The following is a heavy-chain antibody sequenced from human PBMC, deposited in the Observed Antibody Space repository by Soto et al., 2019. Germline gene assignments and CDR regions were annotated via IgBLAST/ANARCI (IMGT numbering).Heavy chain of an antibody. CDR3: AREGRP. J-gene: IGHJ5*02. D-gene: IGHD2-15*01. V-gene: IGHV3-66*01. CDR2: IYSGGST. CDR1: GFTVSSNY. Sequence: EVQLVESGGGLVQPGGSLRLSCAASGFTVSSNYMSWVRQAPGKGLEWVSVIYSGGSTYFADSVKDRFSISRDSSKNTLHLQMNSLRAEDTAVYYCAREGRPWGQGTLVTVCS.